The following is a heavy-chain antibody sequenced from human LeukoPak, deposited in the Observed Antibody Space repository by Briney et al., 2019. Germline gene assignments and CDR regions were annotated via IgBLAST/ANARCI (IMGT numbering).Heavy chain of an antibody. J-gene: IGHJ4*02. D-gene: IGHD7-27*01. V-gene: IGHV3-33*06. Sequence: GGSLRLSCAAPGFTFSSYGMHWVRQAPGKGLEWVAVIWYDGSNKYYADSVKGRFTISRDNSKNTLYLQMNSLRAEDTAVYYCAKAGDFTARGVFDYWGQGTLVTVSS. CDR3: AKAGDFTARGVFDY. CDR2: IWYDGSNK. CDR1: GFTFSSYG.